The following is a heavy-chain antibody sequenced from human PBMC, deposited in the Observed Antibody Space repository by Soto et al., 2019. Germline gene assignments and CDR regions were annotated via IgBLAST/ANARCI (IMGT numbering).Heavy chain of an antibody. CDR3: AKDVASSGSYSVDY. D-gene: IGHD1-26*01. V-gene: IGHV3-23*01. Sequence: PGGSLRLSCATSGFTFSSYSMNWVRRAPGKGLEWVSTISGSSGGTYYADSVKGRFTISRDNSKNTLYLQMNSLRAEDTAVYYCAKDVASSGSYSVDYWGQGTLVTVSS. CDR1: GFTFSSYS. CDR2: ISGSSGGT. J-gene: IGHJ4*02.